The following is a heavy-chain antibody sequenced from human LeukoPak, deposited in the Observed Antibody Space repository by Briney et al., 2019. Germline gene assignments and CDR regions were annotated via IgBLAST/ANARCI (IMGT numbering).Heavy chain of an antibody. Sequence: PSETLLHTCIVSGDSISSRLYYWVWIRQPPGKGLEWIGTTYYSGTTYYNPSLKSRVTISVDTSKNQFSLRLSSVTASDTAVYYCARRRPSYCDLDGWGHGTLVTVSS. V-gene: IGHV4-39*01. CDR3: ARRRPSYCDLDG. J-gene: IGHJ4*01. D-gene: IGHD2-21*01. CDR2: TYYSGTT. CDR1: GDSISSRLYY.